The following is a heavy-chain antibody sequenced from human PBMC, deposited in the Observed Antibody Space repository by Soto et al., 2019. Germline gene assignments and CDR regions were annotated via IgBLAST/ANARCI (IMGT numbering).Heavy chain of an antibody. CDR2: IYYSGST. CDR1: GGSISSGGYY. V-gene: IGHV4-31*03. D-gene: IGHD3-10*01. J-gene: IGHJ5*02. CDR3: AVEGSGSYTYNWFDP. Sequence: SETLSLTCTVSGGSISSGGYYWSWIRQHPGKGLEWIGYIYYSGSTYYNPSLKSRVTTSVDTSKNQFSLKLSSVTAADTAVYYCAVEGSGSYTYNWFDPWGQGTLVTVSS.